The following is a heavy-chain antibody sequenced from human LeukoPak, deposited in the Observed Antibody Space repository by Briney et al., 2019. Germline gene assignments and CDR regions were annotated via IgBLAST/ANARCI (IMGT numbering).Heavy chain of an antibody. Sequence: ASVKVSCKASGYTFTSYYMHWVRQAPGQGLEWMGWISAYNDNTNYAQKLQGRVTMTTDTSTSTAYMELRSLRSDDTAVYYCARDLYYYDSSGVDYWGQGTLVTVSS. CDR3: ARDLYYYDSSGVDY. CDR2: ISAYNDNT. V-gene: IGHV1-18*04. CDR1: GYTFTSYY. J-gene: IGHJ4*02. D-gene: IGHD3-22*01.